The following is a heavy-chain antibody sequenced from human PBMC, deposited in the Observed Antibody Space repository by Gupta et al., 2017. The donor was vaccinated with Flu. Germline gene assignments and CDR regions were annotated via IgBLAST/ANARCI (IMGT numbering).Heavy chain of an antibody. V-gene: IGHV1-46*01. CDR1: TFTSYY. D-gene: IGHD1-1*01. CDR3: ARGDPMWNDVDY. J-gene: IGHJ4*01. CDR2: INPGGGST. Sequence: TFTSYYMHWVRQAAGQGLEWMGIINPGGGSTSYAQKFQGRVTMTRDTSTSTVYMELSSLRSEDTAVYYCARGDPMWNDVDYWGHGTLVTVSS.